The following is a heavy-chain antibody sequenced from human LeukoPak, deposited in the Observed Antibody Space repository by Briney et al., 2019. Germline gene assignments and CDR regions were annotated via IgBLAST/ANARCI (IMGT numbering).Heavy chain of an antibody. CDR2: ISGSGGST. Sequence: GGSLRLSCAASGFTFSSYAMSWVRQAPGKGLEWASAISGSGGSTYYADSVKGRFTISRDNSKNTLYLQMNSLRAEDTAVYYCAKQGDIVLMVYAIDYWGQGTLVTVSS. V-gene: IGHV3-23*01. D-gene: IGHD2-8*01. CDR3: AKQGDIVLMVYAIDY. J-gene: IGHJ4*02. CDR1: GFTFSSYA.